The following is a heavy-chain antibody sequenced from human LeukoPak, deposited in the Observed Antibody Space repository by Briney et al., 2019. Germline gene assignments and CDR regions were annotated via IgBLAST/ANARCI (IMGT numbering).Heavy chain of an antibody. V-gene: IGHV4-38-2*02. D-gene: IGHD2-8*01. Sequence: SETLSLTCTVSDSSITSTYYWAWIRQPPGKGLEWIATVFRLQTVRTFYNPSLESRVTMSLDPSQNQFSLNLTSVTAADTALYFCARVLHAPYLIDSWGQGTLVTVSS. CDR1: DSSITSTYY. J-gene: IGHJ4*02. CDR3: ARVLHAPYLIDS. CDR2: VFRLQTVRT.